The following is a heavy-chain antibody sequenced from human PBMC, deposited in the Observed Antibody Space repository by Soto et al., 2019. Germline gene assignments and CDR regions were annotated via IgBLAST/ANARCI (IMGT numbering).Heavy chain of an antibody. CDR3: ARVIFATVTDDAFDI. V-gene: IGHV1-3*01. Sequence: GASVKVSCKASGYTFTSYTMHWVRQAPGQRLEWMGWINAGNGNTKYSQKFQGRVTITRDTSASTAYMELSSLRSEDTAVYYCARVIFATVTDDAFDIWGKGTMVTVSS. J-gene: IGHJ3*02. CDR1: GYTFTSYT. D-gene: IGHD4-17*01. CDR2: INAGNGNT.